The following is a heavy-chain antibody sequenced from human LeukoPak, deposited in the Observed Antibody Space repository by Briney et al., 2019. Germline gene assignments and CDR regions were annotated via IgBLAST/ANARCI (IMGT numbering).Heavy chain of an antibody. Sequence: PGGSLRLSCVASGFTFSNFGVHWVRQAPGKGLEWVAVISYNGHYEYYGESVKGRFTISRDNSKNTVSLQMDNLRIEDTAVYYCVRGGSPPTSTWSPDEWGQGTLVSVSS. D-gene: IGHD1-26*01. CDR2: ISYNGHYE. CDR3: VRGGSPPTSTWSPDE. J-gene: IGHJ4*02. V-gene: IGHV3-30*03. CDR1: GFTFSNFG.